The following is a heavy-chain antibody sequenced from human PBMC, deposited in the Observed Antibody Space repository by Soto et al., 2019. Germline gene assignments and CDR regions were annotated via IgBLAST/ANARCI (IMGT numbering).Heavy chain of an antibody. CDR2: INHSGST. CDR3: AAVIPPIYYDSSGSPIVYFDY. V-gene: IGHV4-34*01. J-gene: IGHJ4*02. D-gene: IGHD3-22*01. Sequence: PSETMSVTCTVYGGSFSGYDWSWIRKHPGKGLEWIGEINHSGSTNYNPSLKSRVTITRDMSTSTAYMELSSLRSEDTAVYYCAAVIPPIYYDSSGSPIVYFDYWGQGTLVTVSS. CDR1: GGSFSGYD.